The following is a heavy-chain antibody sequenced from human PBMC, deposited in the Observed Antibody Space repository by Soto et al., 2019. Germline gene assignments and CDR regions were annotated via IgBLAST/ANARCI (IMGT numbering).Heavy chain of an antibody. D-gene: IGHD3-10*01. CDR3: ARGVIGYYGSGNGNGMDV. J-gene: IGHJ6*02. CDR1: GGSISSYY. Sequence: QVQLQESGPGLVKPSETLSLTCTVSGGSISSYYWSWIRQPQGKGLEWIGYIYYSGSTNYNPSLKSRVTISVDTSKNQFSLKLSSVTAADAAVYYCARGVIGYYGSGNGNGMDVWGQGTTVTVSS. CDR2: IYYSGST. V-gene: IGHV4-59*01.